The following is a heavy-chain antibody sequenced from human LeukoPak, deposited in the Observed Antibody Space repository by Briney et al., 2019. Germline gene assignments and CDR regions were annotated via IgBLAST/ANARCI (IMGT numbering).Heavy chain of an antibody. V-gene: IGHV3-48*04. CDR3: ARAAVKGAFDI. Sequence: GRSLRLSCAASGFMFSSYGIHWVRQAPGKGLEWVSYISSSGSTIYYADSVKGRFTISRDNAKNSLYLQMNSLRAEDTAVYYCARAAVKGAFDIWGQGTMVTVSS. J-gene: IGHJ3*02. CDR1: GFMFSSYG. D-gene: IGHD4-17*01. CDR2: ISSSGSTI.